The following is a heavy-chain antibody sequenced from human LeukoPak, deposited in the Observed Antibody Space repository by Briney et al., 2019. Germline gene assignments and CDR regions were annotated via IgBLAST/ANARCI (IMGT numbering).Heavy chain of an antibody. CDR1: GYTFTSYG. D-gene: IGHD2-21*01. CDR3: ASKIYCGGDCYYFDY. J-gene: IGHJ4*02. Sequence: ASVKVSCKASGYTFTSYGISWVRLAPGQGLEWMGRISAYNGNTNYAQKLQGRVTMTTDTSTSTAYMELMSLRSDDTAVYYCASKIYCGGDCYYFDYWGQGTLVTVSS. CDR2: ISAYNGNT. V-gene: IGHV1-18*01.